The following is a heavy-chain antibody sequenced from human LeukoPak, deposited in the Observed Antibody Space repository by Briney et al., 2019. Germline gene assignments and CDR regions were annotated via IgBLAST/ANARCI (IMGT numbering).Heavy chain of an antibody. CDR3: AKVLAGAVWFAP. Sequence: PGGSLRLSCAASGFTFSSYAMHWVRQAPGKGLEWVAVISYDGSNKYYADSVKGRFTISRDNSKNTLYLQMNSLRAEDTAVYYCAKVLAGAVWFAPWGKGTLVTVSS. V-gene: IGHV3-30-3*01. CDR1: GFTFSSYA. J-gene: IGHJ5*02. CDR2: ISYDGSNK. D-gene: IGHD6-19*01.